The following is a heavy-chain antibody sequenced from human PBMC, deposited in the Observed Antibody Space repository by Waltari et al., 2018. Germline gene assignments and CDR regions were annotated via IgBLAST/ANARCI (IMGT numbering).Heavy chain of an antibody. J-gene: IGHJ4*02. CDR2: ISSSGNTI. D-gene: IGHD2-15*01. Sequence: EVQLVESGGGLVQPGGFLRLSCAASGFTFSSYNMYWVRKAPGKGLEWVSYISSSGNTIYYADSVKGRFTISRDNAKNSLYLQMNSLRADDTAVYSCARNIVEGSRDYWGQGTLVTVSS. CDR1: GFTFSSYN. V-gene: IGHV3-48*04. CDR3: ARNIVEGSRDY.